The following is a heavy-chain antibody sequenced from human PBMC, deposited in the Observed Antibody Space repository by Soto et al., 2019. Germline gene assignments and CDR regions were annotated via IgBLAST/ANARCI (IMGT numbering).Heavy chain of an antibody. Sequence: QVQLVDSGGGLVKPGGSLRLSCAASGFTLNDYYMSWIRQVPGKGLEWLSYLSRSTGSTRYFADSVRGRFTISRDNARNSLYLQMNSLRDEDTAVYYCARQSSDGYNYPDYWGQGTLVTVSS. V-gene: IGHV3-11*01. D-gene: IGHD5-12*01. CDR1: GFTLNDYY. CDR3: ARQSSDGYNYPDY. J-gene: IGHJ4*02. CDR2: LSRSTGSTR.